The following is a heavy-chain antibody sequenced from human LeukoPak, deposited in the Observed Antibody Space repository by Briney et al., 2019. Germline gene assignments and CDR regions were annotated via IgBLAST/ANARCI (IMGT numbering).Heavy chain of an antibody. Sequence: SETLSLTCAVYGGSFSGYYWSWIRQPPGKGLEWIGEINHSGSTNYNPSLKSRVTISVDTSKNQFSLKLTSVTAADTAVYYCARWEGGSYYDFGYWGQGTLVTVSS. D-gene: IGHD1-26*01. CDR1: GGSFSGYY. J-gene: IGHJ4*02. V-gene: IGHV4-34*01. CDR3: ARWEGGSYYDFGY. CDR2: INHSGST.